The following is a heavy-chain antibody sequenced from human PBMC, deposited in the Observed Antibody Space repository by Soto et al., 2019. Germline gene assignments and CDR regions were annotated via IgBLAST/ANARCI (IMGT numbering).Heavy chain of an antibody. V-gene: IGHV3-23*01. Sequence: GGSLRLSCAASGFTFSSYAMSWVRQAPGKGLEWVSAISGSGGSTYYADSVKGRFTISRDNSKNTLYLQMNSLRAEDTAVYYCAKDRYCSGGSCYAAAFDIWGQGTMVTVS. CDR2: ISGSGGST. D-gene: IGHD2-15*01. CDR3: AKDRYCSGGSCYAAAFDI. CDR1: GFTFSSYA. J-gene: IGHJ3*02.